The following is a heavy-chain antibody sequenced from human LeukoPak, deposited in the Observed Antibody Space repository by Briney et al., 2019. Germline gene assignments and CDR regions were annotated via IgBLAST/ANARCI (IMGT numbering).Heavy chain of an antibody. CDR2: ISGSGSST. J-gene: IGHJ5*02. Sequence: PGGSLRLSCAASGFTFSSYAMNWVRQAPGKGLEWVSAISGSGSSTYYADSVKGRFTISRDNSKNTLYLQMNSLRAEDTAIYYCAKETVATMGTWGQGTLVTVSS. CDR3: AKETVATMGT. V-gene: IGHV3-23*01. CDR1: GFTFSSYA. D-gene: IGHD5-12*01.